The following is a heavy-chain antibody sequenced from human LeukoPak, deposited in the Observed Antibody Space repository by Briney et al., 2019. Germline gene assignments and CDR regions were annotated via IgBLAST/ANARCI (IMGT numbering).Heavy chain of an antibody. Sequence: GGSLRLSCAASGFTLSSYAMSWVRQAPGKGLEWVSSISSSSSYIYYADSVKGRFTISRDNAKNSLYLQMNSLRAEDTAVYYCARVGDFDYWGQGTLVTVSS. CDR1: GFTLSSYA. CDR3: ARVGDFDY. J-gene: IGHJ4*02. V-gene: IGHV3-21*01. CDR2: ISSSSSYI. D-gene: IGHD3-10*01.